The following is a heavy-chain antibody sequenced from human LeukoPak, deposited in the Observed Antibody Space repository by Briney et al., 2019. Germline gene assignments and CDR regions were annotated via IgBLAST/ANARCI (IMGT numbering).Heavy chain of an antibody. Sequence: GGSLRLSCATSGFTFRNYAMNWVRQTPGKGLEWVSGTSESGTSTYYADSVKGRFTISRDNSKNTLYLQMNSLRAEDTAVYYCAREDYGEYYFDYWGQGTLVTVSS. J-gene: IGHJ4*02. CDR2: TSESGTST. V-gene: IGHV3-23*01. D-gene: IGHD4-17*01. CDR3: AREDYGEYYFDY. CDR1: GFTFRNYA.